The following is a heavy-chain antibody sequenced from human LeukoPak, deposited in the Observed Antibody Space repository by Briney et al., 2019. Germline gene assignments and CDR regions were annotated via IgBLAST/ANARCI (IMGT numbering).Heavy chain of an antibody. Sequence: PGGSLRLSCAASGFTFSSYWMSWVRQAPGKGLEWVSYISSSGSTIYYADSVKGRFTISRDNAKNSLYLQMNSLRAEDTAVYYCARERWGAMVVPGGYFDYWGQGTLVTVSS. J-gene: IGHJ4*02. V-gene: IGHV3-48*04. CDR2: ISSSGSTI. D-gene: IGHD4-23*01. CDR1: GFTFSSYW. CDR3: ARERWGAMVVPGGYFDY.